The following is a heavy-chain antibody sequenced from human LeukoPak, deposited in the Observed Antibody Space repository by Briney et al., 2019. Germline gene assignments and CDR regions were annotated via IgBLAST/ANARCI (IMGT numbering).Heavy chain of an antibody. V-gene: IGHV1-69*13. CDR1: GGTLSSYA. CDR2: IIPIFGTA. J-gene: IGHJ3*02. CDR3: ASTSSPWFGDDAFDI. Sequence: SVKVSCKASGGTLSSYAISWVRQAPGQGLEWMGGIIPIFGTANYAQKFQGRVTITADESASTAYMELSSLRSEDTAVYYCASTSSPWFGDDAFDIWGQGTMVTVSS. D-gene: IGHD3-10*01.